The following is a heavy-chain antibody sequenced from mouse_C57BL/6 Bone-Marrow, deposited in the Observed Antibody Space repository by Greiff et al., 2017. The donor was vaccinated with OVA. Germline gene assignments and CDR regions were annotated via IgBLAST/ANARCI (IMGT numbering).Heavy chain of an antibody. D-gene: IGHD2-1*01. V-gene: IGHV1-7*01. CDR2: INPSSGYT. J-gene: IGHJ1*03. CDR3: ARVYGNPWWYFDV. Sequence: QVQLQQSGAELAKPGASVKLSCTASGYTFTSYWMHWVKQRPGQGLEWIGYINPSSGYTKYNQKFKDKATLTADNSSSTAYMQLSSLTYEYSAVYSCARVYGNPWWYFDVWGTGTTVTVSS. CDR1: GYTFTSYW.